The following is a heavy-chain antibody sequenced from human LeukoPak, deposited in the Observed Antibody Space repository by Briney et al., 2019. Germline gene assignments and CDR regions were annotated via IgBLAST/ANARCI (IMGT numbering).Heavy chain of an antibody. V-gene: IGHV3-23*01. CDR2: ISGSGGST. Sequence: GSLRLSCAASGFTFSSYAMSWVRQAPGKGLEWVSAISGSGGSTYYADSVKGRFTISRDNSKNTLYLQMNSLRAEDTAVYYCAKDLSRITMIVVSAFDIWGQGTMVTVSS. D-gene: IGHD3-22*01. CDR1: GFTFSSYA. CDR3: AKDLSRITMIVVSAFDI. J-gene: IGHJ3*02.